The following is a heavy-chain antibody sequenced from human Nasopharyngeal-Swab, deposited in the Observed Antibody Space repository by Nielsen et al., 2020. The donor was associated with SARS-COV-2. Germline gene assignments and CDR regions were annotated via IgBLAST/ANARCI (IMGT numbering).Heavy chain of an antibody. CDR3: AKDTQGIVVVYYFDY. D-gene: IGHD3-22*01. Sequence: GESLKISCADTGFTFSYYAMNWVRQAPGKGLEWVSAISGSGGSTYYADSVKGRFTISRDNSKNTLYLQMNSLRAEDTAVYYCAKDTQGIVVVYYFDYWGQGTLVTVSS. J-gene: IGHJ4*02. CDR1: GFTFSYYA. CDR2: ISGSGGST. V-gene: IGHV3-23*01.